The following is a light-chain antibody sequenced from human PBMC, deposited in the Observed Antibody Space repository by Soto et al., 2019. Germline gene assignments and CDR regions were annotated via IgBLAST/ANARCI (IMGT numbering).Light chain of an antibody. J-gene: IGKJ1*01. CDR2: GAS. CDR1: QTINNN. Sequence: VMAKKAANLCRVGGESSTLWWPASQTINNNVAWYQLKDGQVPRLLIYGASTRAADVPARFSGGGSGTELTFTCSSVQSEDFAEHHCQQYNHWPGTCGQGTKVDIK. CDR3: QQYNHWPGT. V-gene: IGKV3-15*01.